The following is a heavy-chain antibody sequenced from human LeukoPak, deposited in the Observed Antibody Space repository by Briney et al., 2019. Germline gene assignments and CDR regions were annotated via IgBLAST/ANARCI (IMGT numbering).Heavy chain of an antibody. Sequence: SETLSLTCTVSGGSISSSSYYWSWIRQPAGKGLEWIGRIYTSGSTNYNPSLKSRVTMSVDTSKNQFSLKLSSVTAADTAVYYCARVNSGWTNYFDYWGQGTLVTVSS. CDR2: IYTSGST. CDR3: ARVNSGWTNYFDY. CDR1: GGSISSSSYY. V-gene: IGHV4-61*02. J-gene: IGHJ4*02. D-gene: IGHD6-19*01.